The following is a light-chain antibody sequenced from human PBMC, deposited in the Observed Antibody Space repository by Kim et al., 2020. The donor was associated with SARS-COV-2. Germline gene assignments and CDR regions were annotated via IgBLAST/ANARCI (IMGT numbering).Light chain of an antibody. CDR2: AAS. J-gene: IGKJ5*01. Sequence: ASVGDRVTIACRASQGIRNFLAWYQHKPGKVPKLLIYAASTLQSGVSSRFSGSGSGTDFTLTISSLQPEDVATYYCQKYNSALITFGQGTRLEIK. V-gene: IGKV1-27*01. CDR1: QGIRNF. CDR3: QKYNSALIT.